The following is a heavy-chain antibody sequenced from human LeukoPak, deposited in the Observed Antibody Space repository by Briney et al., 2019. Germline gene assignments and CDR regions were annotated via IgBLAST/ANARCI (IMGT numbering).Heavy chain of an antibody. V-gene: IGHV3-48*01. D-gene: IGHD3-22*01. CDR2: ISSSSSTM. Sequence: GGSLRLSCAASGFTFSSYSMNWVRQAPGKGLEWVSYISSSSSTMYYADSVKGRFSISRDNAKKSLYLQMNSLRAEDTAVYYCARDHHRRLYDSQARDTFDIWGQGTMVTVSS. CDR3: ARDHHRRLYDSQARDTFDI. J-gene: IGHJ3*02. CDR1: GFTFSSYS.